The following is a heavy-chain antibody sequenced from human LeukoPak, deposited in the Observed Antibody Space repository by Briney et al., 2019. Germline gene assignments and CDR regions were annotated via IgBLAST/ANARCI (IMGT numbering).Heavy chain of an antibody. V-gene: IGHV3-23*01. CDR2: ISGSGAST. Sequence: PGGSLRLSCAASGFTFSSYAMSWVRQAPGKGLEWVSGISGSGASTYCADSVKGRFTISRDSSKNTLYLQMNSLRAEDTAVYYCAKLILGLWGSNSWHFDHWGQGTVVTVSS. CDR3: AKLILGLWGSNSWHFDH. D-gene: IGHD6-13*01. J-gene: IGHJ5*02. CDR1: GFTFSSYA.